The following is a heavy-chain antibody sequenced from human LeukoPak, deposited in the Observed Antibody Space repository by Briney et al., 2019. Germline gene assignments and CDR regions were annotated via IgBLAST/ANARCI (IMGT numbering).Heavy chain of an antibody. J-gene: IGHJ4*02. CDR1: GFTLSSYS. D-gene: IGHD4-17*01. CDR3: ARDLSDYGVTRFDY. Sequence: GGSLRLSCAASGFTLSSYSMNWVRQAPGKGLDWVSYISSSSSTIYYADSVKGRFTISRDNAKNSLYLQMNSLRAEDTAVYYCARDLSDYGVTRFDYWGQGTLVTVSS. CDR2: ISSSSSTI. V-gene: IGHV3-48*01.